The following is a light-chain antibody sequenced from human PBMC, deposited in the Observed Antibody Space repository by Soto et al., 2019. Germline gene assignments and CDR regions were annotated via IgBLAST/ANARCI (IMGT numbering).Light chain of an antibody. J-gene: IGKJ1*01. Sequence: ETVLTQSPGTLSLSPGERATLSCRASQSVSSNYLAWYQQKPGQAPRLLIYGASTRATGIPDRFSGSGSGREFTLSISRLESEDFAVYYCQQFGRSPPSWTFGQGNQVEIK. CDR3: QQFGRSPPSWT. V-gene: IGKV3-20*01. CDR2: GAS. CDR1: QSVSSNY.